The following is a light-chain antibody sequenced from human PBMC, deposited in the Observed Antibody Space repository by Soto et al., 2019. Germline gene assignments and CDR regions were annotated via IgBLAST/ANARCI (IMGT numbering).Light chain of an antibody. Sequence: DIQMTQSPSSLSASVVDRVTITCQASQNINNYLNWYQQKPGRAPQILIYDASTLEAGVTSRFRGSGSGTAFTFTISGLQHEDIETYYCQQYETLLTFGQGTRLEI. V-gene: IGKV1-33*01. CDR3: QQYETLLT. CDR1: QNINNY. CDR2: DAS. J-gene: IGKJ5*01.